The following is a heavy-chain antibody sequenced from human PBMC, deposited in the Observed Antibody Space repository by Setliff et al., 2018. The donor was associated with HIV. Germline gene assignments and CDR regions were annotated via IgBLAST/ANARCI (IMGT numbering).Heavy chain of an antibody. V-gene: IGHV3-30*03. Sequence: GGSLRLSCAASGFTFGWYGMDWVRQAPGKGLEWVAVISFDGSDKYYADSVKGRFTLSRDNSKNTLYLQMNSLRAEDAAVYYCAREFSGTRYRYFDSWGQGTLVTVSS. J-gene: IGHJ4*02. CDR2: ISFDGSDK. CDR1: GFTFGWYG. D-gene: IGHD5-12*01. CDR3: AREFSGTRYRYFDS.